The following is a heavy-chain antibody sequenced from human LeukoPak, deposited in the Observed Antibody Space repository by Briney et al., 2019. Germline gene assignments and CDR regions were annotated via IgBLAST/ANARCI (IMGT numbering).Heavy chain of an antibody. CDR1: GYTFTGYY. CDR3: ARDFLQHDYGDLGVTAGDYYYYMDV. Sequence: GASVKVSCNASGYTFTGYYMHWVRQAPGQGLEWMGWINPNSGGTNYAQKFQGRVTMTRDTSISTAYMELSRLRSDDTAVYYCARDFLQHDYGDLGVTAGDYYYYMDVWGKGTTVTVSS. V-gene: IGHV1-2*02. CDR2: INPNSGGT. J-gene: IGHJ6*03. D-gene: IGHD4-17*01.